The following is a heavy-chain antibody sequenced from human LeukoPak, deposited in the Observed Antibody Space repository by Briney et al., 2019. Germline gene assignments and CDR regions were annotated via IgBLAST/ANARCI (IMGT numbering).Heavy chain of an antibody. V-gene: IGHV4-4*07. D-gene: IGHD6-25*01. CDR2: INTSGSS. J-gene: IGHJ5*02. CDR3: AREGGGPRWLDP. CDR1: VGSISSYY. Sequence: SETLSLTCTVSVGSISSYYWSWIRQPAGKGLEGIGRINTSGSSNYNPSLRSRVTMSVDTSKNQFSLNLSSVTAADTAVYYCAREGGGPRWLDPWGQGTLVTVSS.